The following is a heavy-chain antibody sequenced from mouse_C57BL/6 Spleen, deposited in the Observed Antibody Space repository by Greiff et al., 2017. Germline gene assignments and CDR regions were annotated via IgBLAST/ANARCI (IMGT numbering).Heavy chain of an antibody. V-gene: IGHV1-59*01. J-gene: IGHJ2*01. D-gene: IGHD1-1*01. CDR2: IDPSDSYT. Sequence: QVQLQQPGAELVRPGTSVKLSCKASGYTFTSYWMHWVKKRPGQGLEWIGVIDPSDSYTNYNQKFKGKATLTVDTSSSTAYMQLSSLTSEDSAVYYCARGSTVVAPYYFDYWGQGTTLTVSS. CDR1: GYTFTSYW. CDR3: ARGSTVVAPYYFDY.